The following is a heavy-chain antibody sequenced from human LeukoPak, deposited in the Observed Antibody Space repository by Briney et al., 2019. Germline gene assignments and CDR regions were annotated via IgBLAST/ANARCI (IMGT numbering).Heavy chain of an antibody. CDR2: IKQDGSEK. Sequence: GGSLRLSCAASGFTFSSYWMSWVRQAPGKGLEWVANIKQDGSEKYYVDSVKGRFTISRDNAKNSLYLQMNSLRAEDMAVYYCARETVAGNLDYWGQGTLVTVSS. CDR3: ARETVAGNLDY. D-gene: IGHD6-19*01. J-gene: IGHJ4*02. CDR1: GFTFSSYW. V-gene: IGHV3-7*01.